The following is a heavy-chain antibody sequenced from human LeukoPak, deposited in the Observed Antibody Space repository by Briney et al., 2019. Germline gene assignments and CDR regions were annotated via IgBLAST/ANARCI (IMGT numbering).Heavy chain of an antibody. CDR2: INWNGGST. V-gene: IGHV3-20*04. CDR3: ARRDYYGSGSPDY. Sequence: GGSLRLSCAASGFTFDDYDMSWVRQAREKGLEWVSSINWNGGSTGYADTVKGRYTISRDNAKNSLYLQMNSLRAEDTALYYCARRDYYGSGSPDYWGQGTLVTVSS. J-gene: IGHJ4*02. CDR1: GFTFDDYD. D-gene: IGHD3-10*01.